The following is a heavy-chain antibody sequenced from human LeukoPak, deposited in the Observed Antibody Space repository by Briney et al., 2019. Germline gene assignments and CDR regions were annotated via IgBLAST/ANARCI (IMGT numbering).Heavy chain of an antibody. V-gene: IGHV1-18*01. CDR1: GYTFTSYG. Sequence: GASVKVSCKASGYTFTSYGISWVRQAPGQGLEWMGWISAYNGNTNYAQKLQGRVTMTTDTSTSTAYMELRSLRTDDTAVYYCARNQGPLYSSSWYGDLYFDYWGQGTLVAVSS. J-gene: IGHJ4*02. CDR2: ISAYNGNT. CDR3: ARNQGPLYSSSWYGDLYFDY. D-gene: IGHD6-13*01.